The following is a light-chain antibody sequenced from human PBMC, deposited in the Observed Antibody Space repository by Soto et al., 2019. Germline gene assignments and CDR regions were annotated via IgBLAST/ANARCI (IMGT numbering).Light chain of an antibody. CDR1: SSDVGGYNY. V-gene: IGLV2-8*01. J-gene: IGLJ1*01. CDR3: SSYAGSNNQV. Sequence: QSALTQPPSASGSPGQSVTISCTGTSSDVGGYNYVSWYQQHPGRAPKLMIYEVSKRPSGVPDRFSRSKSGNTASLTVSGLQTEDEADYYCSSYAGSNNQVFGTGTKLTVL. CDR2: EVS.